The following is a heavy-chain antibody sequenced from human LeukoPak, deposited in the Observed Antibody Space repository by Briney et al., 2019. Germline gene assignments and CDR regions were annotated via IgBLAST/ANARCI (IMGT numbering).Heavy chain of an antibody. D-gene: IGHD3-3*01. CDR3: ARDKEAAVDFWSGYYPL. CDR2: IKRDGSEK. J-gene: IGHJ4*02. V-gene: IGHV3-7*01. Sequence: PGGSLRLSCAASGFIFSNYWMGWVRQTPGKGLEWVANIKRDGSEKYYVDSVKGRFTISRDNAQNSLYLQMNSLRAEDTAVYYCARDKEAAVDFWSGYYPLWGRGTLVTVSS. CDR1: GFIFSNYW.